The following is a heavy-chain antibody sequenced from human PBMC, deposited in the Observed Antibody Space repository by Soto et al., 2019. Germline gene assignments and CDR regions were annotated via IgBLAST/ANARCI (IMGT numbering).Heavy chain of an antibody. CDR1: GYTLTELS. J-gene: IGHJ4*02. D-gene: IGHD3-22*01. V-gene: IGHV1-24*01. CDR2: FDPEDGET. Sequence: ASVKVSCKVSGYTLTELSMHWVRQAPGKGLEWMGGFDPEDGETIYAQKFQGRVTMTEDTSTDTAYMELSSLRSEDTAVYYCATGMNYSYDSSGTFDYGGKGTLVTASP. CDR3: ATGMNYSYDSSGTFDY.